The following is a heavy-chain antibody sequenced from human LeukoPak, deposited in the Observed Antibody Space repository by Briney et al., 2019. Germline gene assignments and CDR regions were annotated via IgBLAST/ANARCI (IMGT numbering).Heavy chain of an antibody. J-gene: IGHJ4*02. V-gene: IGHV1-2*02. Sequence: ASVKVSFKASGYTVTGYYMHWVRQAPGQGLEWMGWINPNSGGTNYAQKFQGRVTMTRDTSISTAYMELSRLRSDDTAVYYCARGRSTTGTFFIYWGQGTLVTVSS. D-gene: IGHD1-1*01. CDR2: INPNSGGT. CDR1: GYTVTGYY. CDR3: ARGRSTTGTFFIY.